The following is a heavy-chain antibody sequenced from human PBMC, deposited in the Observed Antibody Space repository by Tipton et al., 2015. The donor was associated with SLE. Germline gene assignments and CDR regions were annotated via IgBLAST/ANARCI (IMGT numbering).Heavy chain of an antibody. J-gene: IGHJ4*02. CDR2: IYYSGST. V-gene: IGHV4-38-2*02. Sequence: TLSLTCTVSDYSISSGYYWGWIRQPPGKGLEWIGSIYYSGSTYYNPSLKSRVTISVDTSKNQFSLKLSSVNAADTAVYYCARHGGYYFDYWGQGTLVTVSS. D-gene: IGHD4-23*01. CDR1: DYSISSGYY. CDR3: ARHGGYYFDY.